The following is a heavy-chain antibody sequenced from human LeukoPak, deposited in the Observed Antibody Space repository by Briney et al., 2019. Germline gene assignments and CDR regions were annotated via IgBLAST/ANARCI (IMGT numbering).Heavy chain of an antibody. CDR1: GFTFSSCA. D-gene: IGHD3-3*01. CDR2: ISRSGKNT. V-gene: IGHV3-23*01. Sequence: PGGSLRLSCVASGFTFSSCAMSWVRQAPGKGLEWVSAISRSGKNTYYEDSVKGRFTISRDNSENTLYLQMDSLGAEDTAVYYCAKETISGVGVPRSDYWGQGTLVTVSS. CDR3: AKETISGVGVPRSDY. J-gene: IGHJ4*02.